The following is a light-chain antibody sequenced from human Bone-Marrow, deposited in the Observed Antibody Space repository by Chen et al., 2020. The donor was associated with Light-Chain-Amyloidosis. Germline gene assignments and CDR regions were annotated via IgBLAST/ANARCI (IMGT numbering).Light chain of an antibody. Sequence: QSVLTPPPSVSGAPGERVTISCPGSKSNIGADNDVHWYQVLPGTAPKVVIYNDNKRPSGVPDRFSGSRSGTSASLAMTGLQAEDEADYYCQSYDDSLSGVVFGGGTKLTVL. J-gene: IGLJ2*01. CDR3: QSYDDSLSGVV. V-gene: IGLV1-40*01. CDR1: KSNIGADND. CDR2: NDN.